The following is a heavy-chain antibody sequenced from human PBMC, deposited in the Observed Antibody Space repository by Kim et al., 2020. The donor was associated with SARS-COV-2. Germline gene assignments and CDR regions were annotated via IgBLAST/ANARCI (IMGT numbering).Heavy chain of an antibody. CDR3: ARTYGSGSYYSDY. J-gene: IGHJ4*02. D-gene: IGHD3-10*01. V-gene: IGHV4-39*07. Sequence: SNPSLKSRVTISVDTSKNQFSLKLSSVTAADTAVYYCARTYGSGSYYSDYWGQGTLVTVSS.